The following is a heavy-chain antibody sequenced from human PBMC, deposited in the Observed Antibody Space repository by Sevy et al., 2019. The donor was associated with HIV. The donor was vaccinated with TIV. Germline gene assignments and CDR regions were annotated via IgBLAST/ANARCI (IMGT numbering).Heavy chain of an antibody. J-gene: IGHJ4*02. D-gene: IGHD2-15*01. V-gene: IGHV4-61*01. Sequence: SETLSLTCTVSGGSVSSGSYYWNWIRQPPGKGLEWIGYIYYSGSTNYNPSLKSRVTISVDTSRNQFCLRLSSVTAAETAVYYCAISPGYCSGGSWSLDYWGQGTLVTVSS. CDR1: GGSVSSGSYY. CDR3: AISPGYCSGGSWSLDY. CDR2: IYYSGST.